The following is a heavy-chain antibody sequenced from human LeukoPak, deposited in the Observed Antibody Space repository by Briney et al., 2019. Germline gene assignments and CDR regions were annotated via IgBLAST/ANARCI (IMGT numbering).Heavy chain of an antibody. CDR3: AGEAAAGANFDY. J-gene: IGHJ4*02. CDR2: IYYSEYT. D-gene: IGHD6-13*01. Sequence: PSETLSLTCTVSGDSIGNQYWSWIRQPPGKGLEWIGYIYYSEYTKYNPSLESRVTISVDTSKNQFSLRLTSVTAADTAIYFCAGEAAAGANFDYWGQGILVPVSS. V-gene: IGHV4-59*11. CDR1: GDSIGNQY.